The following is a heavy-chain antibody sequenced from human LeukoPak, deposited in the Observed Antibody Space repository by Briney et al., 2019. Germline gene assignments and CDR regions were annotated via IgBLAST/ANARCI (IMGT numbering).Heavy chain of an antibody. CDR1: GFAFDDFA. J-gene: IGHJ4*02. V-gene: IGHV3-49*04. CDR3: SRNGLVDVDY. CDR2: IRRRAYGGAA. Sequence: GGSLRLSCTISGFAFDDFAMSWVRQPAGKGLEWVGFIRRRAYGGAAEYAASVKGRFIISRDDSKGIAYLQMNSLKTEDTAVYYCSRNGLVDVDYWGQGSRVIVSP.